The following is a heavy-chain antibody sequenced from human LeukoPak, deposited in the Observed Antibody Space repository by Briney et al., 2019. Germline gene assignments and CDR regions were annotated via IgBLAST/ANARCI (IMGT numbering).Heavy chain of an antibody. Sequence: GESLRLSCSVSGFAFSTYVMHWVRQAPGKGLEYVSAISSNGDNTYYADSVKGRFTISRDNSKNTLYLQMSSLRADDTAVYYCVRGTGYWGQGTLVTVSS. V-gene: IGHV3-64D*06. CDR2: ISSNGDNT. CDR1: GFAFSTYV. CDR3: VRGTGY. J-gene: IGHJ4*02.